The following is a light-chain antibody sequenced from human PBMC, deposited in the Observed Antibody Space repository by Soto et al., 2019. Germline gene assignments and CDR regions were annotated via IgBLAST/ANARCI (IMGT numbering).Light chain of an antibody. V-gene: IGKV3-20*01. CDR2: GAS. J-gene: IGKJ1*01. CDR1: QSVGSDY. CDR3: QQYGSSSWT. Sequence: EIVLTQSPGTLSLSPGERATLSCRASQSVGSDYLAWYQQKRGQAPRLLIYGASSRAKGIPGRFSGSGSGTDFTLTISRLEPEDFAVFYCQQYGSSSWTFGQGTKVESK.